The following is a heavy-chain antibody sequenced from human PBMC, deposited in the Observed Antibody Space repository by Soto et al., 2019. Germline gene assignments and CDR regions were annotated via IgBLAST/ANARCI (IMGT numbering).Heavy chain of an antibody. V-gene: IGHV1-2*04. D-gene: IGHD3-3*01. CDR2: INPNSGGT. J-gene: IGHJ6*02. CDR1: GYTFTGYY. Sequence: ASVKVSCKASGYTFTGYYMHWVRQAPGHGLEWMGWINPNSGGTNYAQKFQGWVTMTRDTSISTAYMELSRLRSDDRGVYYCARVGLRGGYDFWIGHYYYYGMDVWGQGTTVTVS. CDR3: ARVGLRGGYDFWIGHYYYYGMDV.